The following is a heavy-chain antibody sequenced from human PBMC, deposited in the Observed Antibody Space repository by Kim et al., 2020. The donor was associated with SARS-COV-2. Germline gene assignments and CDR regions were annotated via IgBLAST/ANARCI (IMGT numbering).Heavy chain of an antibody. CDR2: IDCGNGNT. V-gene: IGHV1-3*01. CDR3: LGGFYCDY. CDR1: GHSFTRDS. J-gene: IGHJ4*02. D-gene: IGHD3-22*01. Sequence: ASVKVSCKTSGHSFTRDSIHWVRQAPGQGLEWMGGIDCGNGNTIYSQKFQGRVTLTTDTSASTAYMELSFLRSEDSAVYYCLGGFYCDYWGQGTLVTVSS.